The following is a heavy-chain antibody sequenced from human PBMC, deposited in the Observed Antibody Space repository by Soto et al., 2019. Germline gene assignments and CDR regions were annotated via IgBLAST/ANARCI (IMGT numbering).Heavy chain of an antibody. CDR3: GRGLPLLYP. CDR1: GGSISSSF. V-gene: IGHV4-59*04. CDR2: IYYTGTT. J-gene: IGHJ5*02. D-gene: IGHD3-10*01. Sequence: SETLSLTCTVSGGSISSSFWNWVRQPPGKGLEWIGYIYYTGTTYYNPSLKSRVTISADASKNQFSLKLSSVTAADTAVYYCGRGLPLLYPGGQGALVTVSS.